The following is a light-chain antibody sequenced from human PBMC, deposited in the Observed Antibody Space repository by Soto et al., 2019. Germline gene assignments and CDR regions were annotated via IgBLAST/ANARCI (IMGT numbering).Light chain of an antibody. CDR2: DVS. J-gene: IGLJ3*02. Sequence: QSALTQPRSVSGSPGQSVTISCTGTTSDVGGYKFVSWYQQHSGKAPKLMIYDVSERPSGVPDRFFGSKSGDTASLTISGLQAEYEASYYCCSSAGSHTWVFGGGTKVTVL. CDR3: CSSAGSHTWV. V-gene: IGLV2-11*01. CDR1: TSDVGGYKF.